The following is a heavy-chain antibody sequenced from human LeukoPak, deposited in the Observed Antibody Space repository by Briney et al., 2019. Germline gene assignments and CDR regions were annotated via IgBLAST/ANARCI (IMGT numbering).Heavy chain of an antibody. Sequence: GASVEVSCKASGYTFTSYYMHWVRQAPGQGLEWMGIINPSGGSTSYAQKFQGRVTMTRDTSTSTVCMELSSLRSEDTAVYYCARERDWSGRYNWFDPWGQGTLVTVSS. CDR2: INPSGGST. V-gene: IGHV1-46*03. CDR3: ARERDWSGRYNWFDP. D-gene: IGHD3-3*01. J-gene: IGHJ5*02. CDR1: GYTFTSYY.